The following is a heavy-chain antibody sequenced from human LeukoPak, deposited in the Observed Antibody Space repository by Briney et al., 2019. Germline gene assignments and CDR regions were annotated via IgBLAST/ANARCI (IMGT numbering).Heavy chain of an antibody. CDR1: GFTLSTYW. V-gene: IGHV3-7*01. CDR3: ARGKYGGLPYCDY. CDR2: TNQEGSEK. Sequence: PGGSLRLSCAASGFTLSTYWMSWVRQAPGKGLEWVANTNQEGSEKYYVDSVKGRFTISKDNAKNALYLQMNSLRAEDTAVYYCARGKYGGLPYCDYWGQGTLVTVSS. J-gene: IGHJ4*02. D-gene: IGHD1-26*01.